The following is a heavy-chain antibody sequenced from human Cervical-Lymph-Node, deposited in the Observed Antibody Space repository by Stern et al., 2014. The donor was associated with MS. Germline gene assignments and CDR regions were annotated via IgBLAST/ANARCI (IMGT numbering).Heavy chain of an antibody. D-gene: IGHD3-10*01. CDR3: VIRGITEVRGVRLGDY. J-gene: IGHJ4*02. CDR2: ISYDGSDT. CDR1: GFTFSSYG. Sequence: VHLVESGGGVVQPGRSLRLTCTVSGFTFSSYGMHWVRQAPGKGLEWVSVISYDGSDTYYAESVKGRFTISRDNTKNTLYLEMRRLRREDTAVYYCVIRGITEVRGVRLGDYWGPGTLVIVSS. V-gene: IGHV3-30*03.